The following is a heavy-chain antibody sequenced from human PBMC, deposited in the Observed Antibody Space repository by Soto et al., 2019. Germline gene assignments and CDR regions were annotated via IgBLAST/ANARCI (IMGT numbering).Heavy chain of an antibody. CDR2: INHSGST. V-gene: IGHV4-34*01. CDR3: ARGRYCSGGSCLEKDYYYYYMDV. Sequence: SETLSLTCAVYGGSFSGYYWSWIRQPPGKGLEWIGEINHSGSTNYNPSLKSRVTISVDTSKNQFSLKLSSVTAADTAVYYCARGRYCSGGSCLEKDYYYYYMDVWGKGTTVTVSS. D-gene: IGHD2-15*01. J-gene: IGHJ6*03. CDR1: GGSFSGYY.